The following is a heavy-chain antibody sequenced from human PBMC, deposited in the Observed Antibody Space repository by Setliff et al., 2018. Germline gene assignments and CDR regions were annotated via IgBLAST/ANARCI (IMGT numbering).Heavy chain of an antibody. CDR1: GGTFSDYY. CDR2: INHRGST. V-gene: IGHV4-34*01. CDR3: ARGGSLFDP. Sequence: SETLSLTCAAYGGTFSDYYWTWIRQPPGKGLEWIGEINHRGSTNYNPSLKSRATISLDTSKNQFSLKLSSVTAADKAVYYCARGGSLFDPWGQGTLVTVSS. J-gene: IGHJ5*02.